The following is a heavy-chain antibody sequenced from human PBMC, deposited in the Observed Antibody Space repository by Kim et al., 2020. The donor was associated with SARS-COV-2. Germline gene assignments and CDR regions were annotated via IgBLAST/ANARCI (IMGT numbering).Heavy chain of an antibody. Sequence: GGSLRLSCAASGFTFSDFAVHWVRQASGKGLEWVGRIRSKSNNYATAYATSMKGRFTISRDDSKNTAYLQMNSLETDDTAVYYCTSGSPSRLCGGDCYPFDYWGQGTLVTVSS. CDR2: IRSKSNNYAT. V-gene: IGHV3-73*01. CDR1: GFTFSDFA. D-gene: IGHD2-21*02. CDR3: TSGSPSRLCGGDCYPFDY. J-gene: IGHJ4*02.